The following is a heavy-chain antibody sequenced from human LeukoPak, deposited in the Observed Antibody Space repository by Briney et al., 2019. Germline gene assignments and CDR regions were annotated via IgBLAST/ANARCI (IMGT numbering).Heavy chain of an antibody. CDR1: GGSTSRGSYY. D-gene: IGHD1-26*01. CDR3: ARIVRATQKDY. Sequence: SETLSLTCTVSGGSTSRGSYYWGWIRQPPGKGLEWIGSIYYSGSTYYNPSLKSRVTISEDMSKNQFSLKLSSVTAADTAVYYCARIVRATQKDYWGQGTLVTVSP. V-gene: IGHV4-39*01. CDR2: IYYSGST. J-gene: IGHJ4*02.